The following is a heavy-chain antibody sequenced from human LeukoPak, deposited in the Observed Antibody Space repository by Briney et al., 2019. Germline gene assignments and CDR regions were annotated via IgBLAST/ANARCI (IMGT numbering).Heavy chain of an antibody. Sequence: GGSLRLSCAASRFIFSNYWMRWVRQAPGKGLEWVANIKQDGREKYYVDSVKGRFTISRDNAKNTLWLQMNSLRAEDTAEYYCAKGGAPMTVTSGGGWFDPWGQGALVTVSS. D-gene: IGHD4-17*01. J-gene: IGHJ5*02. CDR1: RFIFSNYW. V-gene: IGHV3-7*03. CDR2: IKQDGREK. CDR3: AKGGAPMTVTSGGGWFDP.